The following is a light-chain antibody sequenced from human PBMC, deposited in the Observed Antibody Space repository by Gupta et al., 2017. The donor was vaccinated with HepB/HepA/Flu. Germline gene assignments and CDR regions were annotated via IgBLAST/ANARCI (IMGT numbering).Light chain of an antibody. J-gene: IGLJ3*02. Sequence: HSALPQPASVSASPGQSITISCTGTNSDVGAYNYVSWYHQHPGKVPKLMIYDVTYRPSGVSSRFSGSKSGNTASLTISGLQAEDEGDYFCKSYAGSNIWVFGGGTKLTVL. CDR3: KSYAGSNIWV. CDR2: DVT. V-gene: IGLV2-14*01. CDR1: NSDVGAYNY.